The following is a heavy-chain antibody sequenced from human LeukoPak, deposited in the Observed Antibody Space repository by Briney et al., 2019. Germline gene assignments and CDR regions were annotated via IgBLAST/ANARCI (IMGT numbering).Heavy chain of an antibody. D-gene: IGHD6-13*01. J-gene: IGHJ4*02. CDR2: IYYSGST. V-gene: IGHV4-39*07. Sequence: SETLSLTCTVSGGSISSSSYYWGWIRQPPGKGLEWIGSIYYSGSTYYNPSLKSRVTISVDTSKNQFSLKLSSVTAADTAVYYCARDRVFTTQDQQLVQPVDYWGQGTLVTVSS. CDR3: ARDRVFTTQDQQLVQPVDY. CDR1: GGSISSSSYY.